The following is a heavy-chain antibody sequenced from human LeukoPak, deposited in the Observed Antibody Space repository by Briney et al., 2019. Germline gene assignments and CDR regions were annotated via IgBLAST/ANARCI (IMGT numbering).Heavy chain of an antibody. V-gene: IGHV1-18*01. D-gene: IGHD3-10*01. CDR1: GYTFTSYG. J-gene: IGHJ4*02. CDR3: AREKASITMVRGVGPGDY. Sequence: GASVKVSCKASGYTFTSYGISWVRQAPGQGLEWMGWISAYNGNTNYAQKLQGRDTMTTDTSTSTAYMELRSLRSDDTAVYYCAREKASITMVRGVGPGDYWGQGTLVTVSS. CDR2: ISAYNGNT.